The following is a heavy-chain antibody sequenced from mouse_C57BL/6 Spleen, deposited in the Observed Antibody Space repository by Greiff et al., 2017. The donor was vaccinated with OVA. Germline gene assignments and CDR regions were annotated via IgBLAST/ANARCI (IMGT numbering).Heavy chain of an antibody. V-gene: IGHV5-16*01. J-gene: IGHJ4*01. D-gene: IGHD2-2*01. Sequence: EVMLVESEGGLVQPGSSMKLSCTASGFTFSDYYMAWVRQVPEKGLEWVANINYDGSSTYYLDSLKSRFIISRDNAKNILYLQMSSLKSEDTATYYWARAYGYDGDYYAMDYWGQGTSVTVSS. CDR2: INYDGSST. CDR1: GFTFSDYY. CDR3: ARAYGYDGDYYAMDY.